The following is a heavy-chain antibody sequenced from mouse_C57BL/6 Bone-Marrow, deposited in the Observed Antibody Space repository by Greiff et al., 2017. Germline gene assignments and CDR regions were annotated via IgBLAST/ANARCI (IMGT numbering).Heavy chain of an antibody. CDR1: GYTFTSYW. D-gene: IGHD2-4*01. Sequence: QVQLQQPGAELVKPGASVMMSCKASGYTFTSYWITWVKQRPGQGLEWIGDIYPGSGSTNYNEKFKSKATLTVDTSSSTAYMQLSSLTSEDSAVYYCANIYYDGYYAMDYWGQGTSVTVSS. V-gene: IGHV1-55*01. CDR3: ANIYYDGYYAMDY. CDR2: IYPGSGST. J-gene: IGHJ4*01.